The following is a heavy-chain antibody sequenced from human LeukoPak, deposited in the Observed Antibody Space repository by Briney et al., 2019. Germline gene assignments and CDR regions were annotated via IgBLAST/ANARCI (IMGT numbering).Heavy chain of an antibody. Sequence: GSSVKVSCKASGGTFSSYAISWVRQALGQGLEWMGGIIPIFGTANYAQKFQGRVTITADKSTSTAYMELSSLRSEDTAVYYCARTDYGSGNGMDVWGKGTTVTVSS. CDR1: GGTFSSYA. CDR3: ARTDYGSGNGMDV. CDR2: IIPIFGTA. D-gene: IGHD3-10*01. V-gene: IGHV1-69*06. J-gene: IGHJ6*04.